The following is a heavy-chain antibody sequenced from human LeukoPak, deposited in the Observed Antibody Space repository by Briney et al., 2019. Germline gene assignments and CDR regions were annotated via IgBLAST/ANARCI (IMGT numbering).Heavy chain of an antibody. J-gene: IGHJ4*02. CDR1: GGTFSSYA. V-gene: IGHV1-69*04. D-gene: IGHD3-22*01. CDR2: MIPILGIA. CDR3: ARDQSSMIADY. Sequence: SVKVSCKASGGTFSSYAISWVRQAPGQGLEWMGRMIPILGIANYAQKFQGRVTITADKSTSTAYMELSILRSEDTAVYYCARDQSSMIADYWGQGTLVTVSS.